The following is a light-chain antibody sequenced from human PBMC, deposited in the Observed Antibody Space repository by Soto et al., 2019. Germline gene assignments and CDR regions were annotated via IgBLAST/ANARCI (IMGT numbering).Light chain of an antibody. CDR1: SSNIGNNF. CDR3: GAWDSSLSVYV. CDR2: ESD. J-gene: IGLJ1*01. Sequence: QSVLTQPPSVSAAPGQRVTISCSGSSSNIGNNFASWYQQLPGTAPKLLIYESDKRPSGIPDRFSGSKSDTSATLGITGLQTGDEADDYCGAWDSSLSVYVFGTGTKVTVL. V-gene: IGLV1-51*02.